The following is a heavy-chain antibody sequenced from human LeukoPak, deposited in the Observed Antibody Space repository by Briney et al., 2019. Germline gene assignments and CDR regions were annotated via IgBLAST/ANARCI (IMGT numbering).Heavy chain of an antibody. J-gene: IGHJ6*04. CDR3: APRNYDILTGYSSYGMDV. CDR2: INHSGST. Sequence: SETLSLTCAVYGESFSGYYWSWIRQPPGKGLEWIGEINHSGSTNYNPSLKSRVTISVDTSKNQFSLKLSSVTAADTAVYYCAPRNYDILTGYSSYGMDVWGKGTTVTVSS. V-gene: IGHV4-34*01. D-gene: IGHD3-9*01. CDR1: GESFSGYY.